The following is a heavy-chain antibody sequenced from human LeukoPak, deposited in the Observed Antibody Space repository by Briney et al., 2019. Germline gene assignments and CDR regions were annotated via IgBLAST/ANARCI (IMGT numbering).Heavy chain of an antibody. CDR2: INPSGGST. CDR1: GYTFTSYY. V-gene: IGHV1-46*01. CDR3: ARDDRQGVGYYYGSGSYSKDY. D-gene: IGHD3-10*01. Sequence: ASVKVSCKASGYTFTSYYIHWERQPPGQGLEWMGIINPSGGSTSYAQKFQGRVTMTRDTSTSTVYMELSSLRSEDTAVYYCARDDRQGVGYYYGSGSYSKDYWGQGTLVTVSS. J-gene: IGHJ4*02.